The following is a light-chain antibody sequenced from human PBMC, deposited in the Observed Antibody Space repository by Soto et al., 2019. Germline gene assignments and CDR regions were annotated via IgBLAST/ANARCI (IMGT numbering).Light chain of an antibody. J-gene: IGKJ1*01. CDR2: GAS. Sequence: EIVMTQSPATLSVSPGERATLSCRASQSVTSNLAWYQHTPGQPPRLLIYGASTRATGIPGRFSGSGSGTEFTLTISSLQSEDFAVYFCQQYNNWPPWRFGQGTKV. V-gene: IGKV3-15*01. CDR1: QSVTSN. CDR3: QQYNNWPPWR.